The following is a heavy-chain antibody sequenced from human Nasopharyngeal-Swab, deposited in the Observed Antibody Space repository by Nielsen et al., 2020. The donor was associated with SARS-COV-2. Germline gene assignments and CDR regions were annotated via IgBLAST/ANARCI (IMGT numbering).Heavy chain of an antibody. J-gene: IGHJ4*02. CDR3: ARERGGGYGDY. CDR1: GFTFSPYT. CDR2: ITSGNSV. Sequence: GGSLRLSCATSGFTFSPYTMTWVRQAPGKGLQWISYITSGNSVQYADSVRGRFTISRDNAKNSLYLQMNSLTAEDTAVYYCARERGGGYGDYWGQGNLVTVSS. D-gene: IGHD5-12*01. V-gene: IGHV3-48*04.